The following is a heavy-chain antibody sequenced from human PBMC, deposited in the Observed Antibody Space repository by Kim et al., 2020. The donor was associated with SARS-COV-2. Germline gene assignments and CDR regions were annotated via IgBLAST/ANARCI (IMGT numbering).Heavy chain of an antibody. CDR1: GGSISSYY. V-gene: IGHV4-59*08. Sequence: SETLSLTCTVSGGSISSYYWSWIRQPPGKGLEWIGYIYYSGSTNYNPSLKSRVTISVDTSKNQFSLKLSSVTAADTAVYYCARHQRRSHFIAARPLFDYWGQGTLVTVSS. J-gene: IGHJ4*02. D-gene: IGHD6-6*01. CDR3: ARHQRRSHFIAARPLFDY. CDR2: IYYSGST.